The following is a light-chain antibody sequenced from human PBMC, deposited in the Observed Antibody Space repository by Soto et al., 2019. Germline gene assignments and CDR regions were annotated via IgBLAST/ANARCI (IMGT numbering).Light chain of an antibody. CDR1: QTISSTF. J-gene: IGKJ2*01. CDR3: QQYDTAPYT. CDR2: GAS. V-gene: IGKV3-20*01. Sequence: EIVLTQSPGTLSLSPGERATLSCRASQTISSTFLAWYQQKPGQAPRLLIFGASNTATGIPGRFGGSGSGTEFILTISRLEPEDFALYYCQQYDTAPYTFGQGTKLEL.